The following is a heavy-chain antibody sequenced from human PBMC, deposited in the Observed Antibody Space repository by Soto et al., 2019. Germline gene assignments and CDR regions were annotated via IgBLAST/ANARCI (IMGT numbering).Heavy chain of an antibody. V-gene: IGHV4-30-2*01. J-gene: IGHJ5*02. CDR1: GGSISSGGYS. CDR3: ARVPSP. Sequence: QLQLQESGSGLVKPSQTLSLTCAVSGGSISSGGYSWSWIRQPPGKGLEWVGYIYNSGSSYNNLSLKSRVTISVDRPKNQFSLKLSSVTAEDTAVYYCARVPSPWGQGTLVTVSS. CDR2: IYNSGSS.